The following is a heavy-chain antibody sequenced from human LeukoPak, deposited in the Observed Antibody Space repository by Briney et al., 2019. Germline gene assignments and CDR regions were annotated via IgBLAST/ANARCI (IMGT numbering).Heavy chain of an antibody. Sequence: SETLSLTCTVSGGSIRSSYYYWGWIRQPPGKGLEWIGSIYDSGSTYYNPSLKSRVTISVDTSKNQFSLKLSSVTAADTAVYYCGRYPGGYSGYEPYFDYWGQGTLVTVSS. J-gene: IGHJ4*02. CDR1: GGSIRSSYYY. D-gene: IGHD5-12*01. CDR2: IYDSGST. CDR3: GRYPGGYSGYEPYFDY. V-gene: IGHV4-39*07.